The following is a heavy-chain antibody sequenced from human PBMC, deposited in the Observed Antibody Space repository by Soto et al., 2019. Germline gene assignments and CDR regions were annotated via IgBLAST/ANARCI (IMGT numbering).Heavy chain of an antibody. V-gene: IGHV4-4*02. CDR1: GGSINNGYW. CDR2: KHHSGST. CDR3: AYSSGWWRLDV. J-gene: IGHJ6*02. D-gene: IGHD6-19*01. Sequence: VHLQESGPGLVKPSGTLSLTCGVSGGSINNGYWWTWVRQPPGKGLEWIGEKHHSGSTNYNLSLKSRVSISLDKSKNQFSLILSSVTAADTAVYYCAYSSGWWRLDVWGQGTTVTVSS.